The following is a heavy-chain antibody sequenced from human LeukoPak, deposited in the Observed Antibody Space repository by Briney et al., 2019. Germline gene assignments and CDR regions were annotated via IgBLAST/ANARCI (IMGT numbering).Heavy chain of an antibody. Sequence: PGRSLRLSCAASGFTFSSYAMHWVRQAPGKGLEWVALISSDESNKYYADSVRGRFTISRDNSKNTLYLQMNSLRTEDTAVYYCASKWYCGGDCYYQIDFWGQGTLVTVSS. CDR2: ISSDESNK. D-gene: IGHD2-21*02. J-gene: IGHJ4*02. CDR1: GFTFSSYA. CDR3: ASKWYCGGDCYYQIDF. V-gene: IGHV3-30*03.